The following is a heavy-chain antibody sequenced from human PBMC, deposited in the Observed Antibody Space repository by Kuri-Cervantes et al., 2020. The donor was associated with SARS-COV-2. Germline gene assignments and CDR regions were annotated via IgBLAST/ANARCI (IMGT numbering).Heavy chain of an antibody. V-gene: IGHV1-24*01. CDR3: ARDSLAEWLGDAFDI. Sequence: ASVKVSCKASGYTFSTYDINWVRQASGQGLEWMGGFDPEDGETIYAQKFQGRVTMTEDTSTDTAYMELSSLRPEDTDVYYCARDSLAEWLGDAFDIWGQGTMVTVSS. CDR2: FDPEDGET. CDR1: GYTFSTYD. J-gene: IGHJ3*02. D-gene: IGHD3-3*01.